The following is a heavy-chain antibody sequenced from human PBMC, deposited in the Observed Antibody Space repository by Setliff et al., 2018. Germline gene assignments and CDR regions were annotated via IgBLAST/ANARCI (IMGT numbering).Heavy chain of an antibody. CDR2: ISSSSSTI. CDR1: GFTFSSYA. Sequence: PGGSLRLSCAASGFTFSSYAMSWVRQAPGKGLEWVSYISSSSSTIYYADSVKGRFTISRDNAKNSLSLQMNSLRAEDTAVFYCARTAGSSSASGFDYWGQGTLVTVSS. J-gene: IGHJ4*02. CDR3: ARTAGSSSASGFDY. V-gene: IGHV3-48*01. D-gene: IGHD2-15*01.